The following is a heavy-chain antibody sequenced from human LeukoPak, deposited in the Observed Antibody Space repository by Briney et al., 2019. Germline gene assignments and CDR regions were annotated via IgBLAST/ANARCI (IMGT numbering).Heavy chain of an antibody. Sequence: SVKVSCKASGGTFSSYAINWVRQAPGQGLEWMGGIIPIFGTANYAQKFRGRVTITADESTSTAYMELSSLRSEDTAVYYCAQGIVAKARYYFDYWGQGTLVTVSS. CDR1: GGTFSSYA. CDR2: IIPIFGTA. J-gene: IGHJ4*02. CDR3: AQGIVAKARYYFDY. D-gene: IGHD5-12*01. V-gene: IGHV1-69*13.